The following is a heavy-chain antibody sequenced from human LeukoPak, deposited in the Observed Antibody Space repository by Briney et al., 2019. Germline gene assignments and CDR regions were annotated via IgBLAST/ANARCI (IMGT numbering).Heavy chain of an antibody. CDR1: GFTFSSYS. D-gene: IGHD2-2*01. Sequence: GGSLRLSCAASGFTFSSYSMNWVRQTPGKGLEWVSSISSSSTYIYYADSVKGRFTISRDNSKNTLYLQMNSLRAEDTAVYYCAKETSVPYWGQGTLVTVSS. CDR3: AKETSVPY. V-gene: IGHV3-21*04. J-gene: IGHJ4*02. CDR2: ISSSSTYI.